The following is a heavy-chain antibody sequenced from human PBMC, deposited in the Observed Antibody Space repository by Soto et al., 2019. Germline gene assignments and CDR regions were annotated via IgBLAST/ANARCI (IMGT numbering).Heavy chain of an antibody. CDR2: ISRSGDST. CDR1: GFTFSSYA. D-gene: IGHD3-16*01. Sequence: GGSLRLSCAASGFTFSSYAMTWVRQAPGKGLEWVSAISRSGDSTYYADSVKGRFTISRDNSKNTLYLQMNSLRAEDTAVYYGAKGAFAGYYYYGMDVWGQGTTVTVSS. CDR3: AKGAFAGYYYYGMDV. V-gene: IGHV3-23*01. J-gene: IGHJ6*02.